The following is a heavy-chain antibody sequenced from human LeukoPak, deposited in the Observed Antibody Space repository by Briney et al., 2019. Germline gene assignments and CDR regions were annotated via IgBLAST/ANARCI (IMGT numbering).Heavy chain of an antibody. V-gene: IGHV3-23*01. J-gene: IGHJ4*02. CDR2: ISGSAGGT. CDR3: AKRGVVIRVILIGFHKEAHYFDY. D-gene: IGHD3-10*01. Sequence: GGSLGLSCVVSGITLSNYGMSWVRQAPGKGLEWVSGISGSAGGTNYADSVKGRFTISRDNSKNTLYLQMNSLRAEDTAVYFCAKRGVVIRVILIGFHKEAHYFDYWGQGTLVTVSS. CDR1: GITLSNYG.